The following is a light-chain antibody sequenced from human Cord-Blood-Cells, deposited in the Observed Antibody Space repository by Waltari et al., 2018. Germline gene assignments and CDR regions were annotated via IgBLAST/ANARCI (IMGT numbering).Light chain of an antibody. CDR2: GAS. J-gene: IGKJ2*01. V-gene: IGKV3-20*01. Sequence: IVLTQSPGTLSLSPGARATLSCRASQSVSSSYLAWYQQKPGQAPRLLIYGASSRATGIPYRFSGSGSGTDFTLTISRLEPEDFAVYYCQQYGSSPYTFGQGTKLEIK. CDR3: QQYGSSPYT. CDR1: QSVSSSY.